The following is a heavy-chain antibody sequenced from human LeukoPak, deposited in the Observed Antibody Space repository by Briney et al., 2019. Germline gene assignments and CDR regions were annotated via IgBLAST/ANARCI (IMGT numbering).Heavy chain of an antibody. CDR3: ARWGIAAAGINY. V-gene: IGHV1-46*01. CDR1: GYTFTSYY. J-gene: IGHJ4*02. D-gene: IGHD6-13*01. CDR2: INPSGGSI. Sequence: ASVKVSCKASGYTFTSYYMHWVRQAPGQGLEWMGIINPSGGSISYAQKFQGRVTMTRDTSTSTVYMELSSLRSEDTAVYYCARWGIAAAGINYWGQGTLVTVSS.